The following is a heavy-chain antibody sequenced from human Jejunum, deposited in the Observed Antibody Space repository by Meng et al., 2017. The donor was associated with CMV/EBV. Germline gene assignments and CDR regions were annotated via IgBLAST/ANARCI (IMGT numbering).Heavy chain of an antibody. J-gene: IGHJ4*02. CDR2: ISGSSGRT. D-gene: IGHD1-26*01. CDR3: AKDEGVGTTSRFDS. CDR1: GFPFSSYA. Sequence: GFPFSSYAMGWGRQAPGKGLAWVSGISGSSGRTYYADSVKGRFTISRDNSKNTLYLQMNSLRAEDTAVYYCAKDEGVGTTSRFDSWGQGTLVTVSS. V-gene: IGHV3-23*01.